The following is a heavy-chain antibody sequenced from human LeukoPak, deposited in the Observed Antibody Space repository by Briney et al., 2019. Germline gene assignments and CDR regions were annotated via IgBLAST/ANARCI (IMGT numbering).Heavy chain of an antibody. CDR1: GDSISSSTYY. J-gene: IGHJ6*03. V-gene: IGHV4-39*01. D-gene: IGHD5-24*01. CDR2: IYDSGST. Sequence: SETLSLTCTVSGDSISSSTYYWGWIRQPPGKGLEWIGNIYDSGSTYYNPSLKSRVTISVDTSKNQFSLKLSSVTAADTAMYFCARHKRFYRASSGSYYYMDVWGKGTTVTVSS. CDR3: ARHKRFYRASSGSYYYMDV.